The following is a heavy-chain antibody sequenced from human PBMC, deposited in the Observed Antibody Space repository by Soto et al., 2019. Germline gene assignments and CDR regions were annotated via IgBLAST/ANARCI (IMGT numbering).Heavy chain of an antibody. CDR1: GGTFSSYT. CDR3: ARVKFWFSSIGYISRRPGGLTWFDP. V-gene: IGHV1-69*02. CDR2: IIPILGIA. D-gene: IGHD6-13*01. J-gene: IGHJ5*02. Sequence: SVKVSCKASGGTFSSYTISWVRQAPGQGLEWMGRIIPILGIANYAQKFQGRVTITADKSTSTAYMELSSLRSEDTAVYYCARVKFWFSSIGYISRRPGGLTWFDPWGQGTRVTFSS.